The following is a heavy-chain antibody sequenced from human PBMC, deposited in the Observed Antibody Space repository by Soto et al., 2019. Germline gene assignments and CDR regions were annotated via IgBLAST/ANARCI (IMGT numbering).Heavy chain of an antibody. CDR2: IYYRSKWFH. CDR1: GDSVSSNGAC. V-gene: IGHV6-1*01. D-gene: IGHD2-15*01. Sequence: SQTLSLTCVISGDSVSSNGACWNWIRQSPSRGLQWLGRIYYRSKWFHDYAASVESRMAINPDTSRNQFSLQLNYVTPEDTAVYYCARVHCSAGTCLDGLDFWGQGTTVAVSS. CDR3: ARVHCSAGTCLDGLDF. J-gene: IGHJ6*02.